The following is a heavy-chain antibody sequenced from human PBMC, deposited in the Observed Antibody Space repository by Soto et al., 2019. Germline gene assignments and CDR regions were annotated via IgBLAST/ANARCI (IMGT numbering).Heavy chain of an antibody. CDR1: GFTFDDYA. J-gene: IGHJ5*02. CDR3: AKGGYCSGGSCYGSNWFDP. D-gene: IGHD2-15*01. CDR2: ISWNSGSI. V-gene: IGHV3-9*01. Sequence: DVQLVESGGGLVQPGRSLRLSCAASGFTFDDYAMHWVRQAPGKGLEWVSGISWNSGSIGYADSVKGRFTISRDNAKNSLYLQMNSLRAEDTALYYCAKGGYCSGGSCYGSNWFDPWGQGTLVTVSS.